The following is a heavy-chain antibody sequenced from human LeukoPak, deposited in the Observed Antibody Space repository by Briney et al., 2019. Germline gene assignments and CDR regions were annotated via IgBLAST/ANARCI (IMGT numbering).Heavy chain of an antibody. D-gene: IGHD2-2*01. J-gene: IGHJ4*02. CDR2: ISSSSSYI. V-gene: IGHV3-21*01. CDR3: ARDPAYCSSTSCLRGY. Sequence: PGGSLRLSCAASGFTVSSNYMSWVRQAPGKGLEWVSSISSSSSYIYYADSVKGRFTISRDNAKNSLYLQMNSLRAEDTAVYYCARDPAYCSSTSCLRGYWGQGTLVTVSS. CDR1: GFTVSSNY.